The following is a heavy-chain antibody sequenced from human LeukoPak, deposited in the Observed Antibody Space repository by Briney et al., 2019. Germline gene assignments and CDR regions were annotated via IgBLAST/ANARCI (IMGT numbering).Heavy chain of an antibody. J-gene: IGHJ3*02. CDR2: ISSSSSTI. CDR1: GFTFSSYS. V-gene: IGHV3-48*01. CDR3: ARGAVAGPGGDRYESPDAFDI. D-gene: IGHD6-19*01. Sequence: GGSLRLSCAASGFTFSSYSMNWVRQAPGKGLEWVSYISSSSSTIYYADSVKGRFTISRVNAKNSLYLQMNSLRAEDTAVYYCARGAVAGPGGDRYESPDAFDIWGQGTMVTVSS.